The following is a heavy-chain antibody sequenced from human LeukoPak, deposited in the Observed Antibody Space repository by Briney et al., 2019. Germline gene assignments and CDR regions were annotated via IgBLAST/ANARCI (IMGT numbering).Heavy chain of an antibody. Sequence: ASVKVSCKASGYTFTSYAMHWVRQAPGQRLEWMGWSNAGNGNTKYSQEFQGRVTITRDTSASTAYMELSSLRSEDMAVYYCARGLDSSCWSTPFDYWGQGTLVTVSS. CDR2: SNAGNGNT. V-gene: IGHV1-3*02. CDR1: GYTFTSYA. CDR3: ARGLDSSCWSTPFDY. J-gene: IGHJ4*02. D-gene: IGHD6-19*01.